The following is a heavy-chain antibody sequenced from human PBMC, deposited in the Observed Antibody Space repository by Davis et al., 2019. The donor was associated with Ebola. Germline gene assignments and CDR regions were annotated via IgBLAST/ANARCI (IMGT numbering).Heavy chain of an antibody. CDR3: ARTMIVVVITTNPFDY. CDR1: GYTFTGYY. Sequence: ASVKVSCKASGYTFTGYYIHWARQAPGQGLEWMGWINPNSGGTNYAQKFQGRVTMTRDTSISTAYMELSRLRSDDTAVYYCARTMIVVVITTNPFDYWGQGTLVTDSS. J-gene: IGHJ4*02. CDR2: INPNSGGT. V-gene: IGHV1-2*02. D-gene: IGHD3-22*01.